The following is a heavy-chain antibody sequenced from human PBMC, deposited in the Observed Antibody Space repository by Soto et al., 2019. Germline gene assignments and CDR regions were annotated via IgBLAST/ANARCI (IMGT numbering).Heavy chain of an antibody. CDR3: ARPRVAATGAFDY. J-gene: IGHJ4*01. CDR2: VYHTGSA. V-gene: IGHV4-39*01. D-gene: IGHD1-26*01. CDR1: GASISSGTHY. Sequence: QVQLQESGPGLVKPSETLFITCRVSGASISSGTHYWGWLRQAPGRGLEWIGTVYHTGSASYNPSLGNRVSISVDTARTAFSLNLNSVTAADTAICYCARPRVAATGAFDYWGHGTLVSVSS.